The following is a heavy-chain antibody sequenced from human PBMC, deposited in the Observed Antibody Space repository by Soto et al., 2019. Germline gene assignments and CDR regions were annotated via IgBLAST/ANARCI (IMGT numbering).Heavy chain of an antibody. V-gene: IGHV3-30-3*01. CDR1: GFTFSSYA. CDR2: ISYDGSNK. CDR3: ARAGGSGWNFAY. Sequence: GGSLRLSCAASGFTFSSYAMHWVRQAPGKGLEWVAVISYDGSNKYYADSVKGRFTISRDNSKNTLYLQMNSLRAEDTAVYYCARAGGSGWNFAYWGQETLVTVSS. D-gene: IGHD6-19*01. J-gene: IGHJ4*02.